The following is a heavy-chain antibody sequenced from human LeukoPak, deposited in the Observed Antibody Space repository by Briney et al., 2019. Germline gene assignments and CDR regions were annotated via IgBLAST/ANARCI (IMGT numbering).Heavy chain of an antibody. Sequence: GGSLRLSCAASGFTFSNYNMNWGRQAPGEGVEWVLYISISTSAIYYADSVKRRFTISRDNANNSLYLQMNSVRAEDTAVYYCARSNFWSGYNLDYWGQGTLVTVSS. CDR2: ISISTSAI. J-gene: IGHJ4*02. D-gene: IGHD3-3*01. CDR1: GFTFSNYN. V-gene: IGHV3-48*01. CDR3: ARSNFWSGYNLDY.